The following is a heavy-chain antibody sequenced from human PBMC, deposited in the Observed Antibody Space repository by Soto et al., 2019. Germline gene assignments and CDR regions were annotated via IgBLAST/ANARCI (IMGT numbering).Heavy chain of an antibody. V-gene: IGHV3-15*07. CDR2: IKSKTDGGTT. CDR3: TTNFWDILTGSAVDY. CDR1: GFTFSNAW. Sequence: GGSLRLSCAASGFTFSNAWMNWVRQAPGKGLEWVGRIKSKTDGGTTDYAAPVKGRFTISRDDSKNTLYLQMNSLKTEDTAVYYCTTNFWDILTGSAVDYWGQGTLVTVSS. J-gene: IGHJ4*02. D-gene: IGHD3-9*01.